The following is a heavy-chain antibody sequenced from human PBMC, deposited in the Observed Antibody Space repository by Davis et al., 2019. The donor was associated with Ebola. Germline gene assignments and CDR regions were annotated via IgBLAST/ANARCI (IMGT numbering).Heavy chain of an antibody. CDR3: AREVVRGVIIRWCDP. V-gene: IGHV3-33*01. CDR1: GFTFSSYG. D-gene: IGHD3-10*01. J-gene: IGHJ5*02. CDR2: IWYDGSNK. Sequence: GESLKISCAASGFTFSSYGMHWVRQAPGKGLEWVAVIWYDGSNKYYADSVKGRFTISRDNSKNTLYLQMNSLRAEDTAVYYCAREVVRGVIIRWCDPWGQGTLVTVSS.